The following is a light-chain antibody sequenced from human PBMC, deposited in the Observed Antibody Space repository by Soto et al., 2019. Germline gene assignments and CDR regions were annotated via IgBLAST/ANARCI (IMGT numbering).Light chain of an antibody. Sequence: DIQMTQSPSTLSGSVGDRVTITCRDSQTISSWLAWYQQKQGKAPKLXIYKASTLKSGVPSRFSGSGSGTEFTLTISSLQPDDFATYYCQHYNSYSEAFGQGTKVDI. J-gene: IGKJ1*01. CDR2: KAS. CDR3: QHYNSYSEA. V-gene: IGKV1-5*03. CDR1: QTISSW.